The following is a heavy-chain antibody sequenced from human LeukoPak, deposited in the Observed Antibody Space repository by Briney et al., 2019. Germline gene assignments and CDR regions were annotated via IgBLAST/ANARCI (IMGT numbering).Heavy chain of an antibody. V-gene: IGHV3-48*03. D-gene: IGHD3-22*01. J-gene: IGHJ4*02. CDR1: GFTFSSYE. CDR2: ISSSGSTI. Sequence: GGSLRLSCAASGFTFSSYEMTVVRHCPGKGLEWVSYISSSGSTIYYADSVKGRFTISRDNARNSLYLQMNSLRAEDTAVYYCARDNYDSSGPYYFDYWGQGTLVTVSS. CDR3: ARDNYDSSGPYYFDY.